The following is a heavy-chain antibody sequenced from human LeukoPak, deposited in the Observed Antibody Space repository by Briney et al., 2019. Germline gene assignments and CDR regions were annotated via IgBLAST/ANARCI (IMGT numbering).Heavy chain of an antibody. D-gene: IGHD3-22*01. CDR2: IYYSGST. CDR3: ARDRFDDSSGYYYNYYYYMDV. Sequence: SETLSLTCTVSGGSISSYYWSWIRQPPGKGLEWIGYIYYSGSTDYNPSLKSRVTISVETSKNQFSLKLSSVTAADTAVYYCARDRFDDSSGYYYNYYYYMDVWGKGTTVIVSS. CDR1: GGSISSYY. J-gene: IGHJ6*03. V-gene: IGHV4-59*12.